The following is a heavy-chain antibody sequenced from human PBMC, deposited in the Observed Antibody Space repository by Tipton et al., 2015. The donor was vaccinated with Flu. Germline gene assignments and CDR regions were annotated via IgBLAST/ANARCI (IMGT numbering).Heavy chain of an antibody. V-gene: IGHV4-34*01. CDR2: INHSGST. CDR3: ARGTMIVVVTHYYYGMDV. Sequence: TLSLTCAVYGGSFSGYYWSWIRQPPGKGLEWIGEINHSGSTNYNPSLKSRVTISVDTSKNQFSLKLSSVTAADTAVYYCARGTMIVVVTHYYYGMDVWGQGTTVTVSS. D-gene: IGHD3-22*01. CDR1: GGSFSGYY. J-gene: IGHJ6*02.